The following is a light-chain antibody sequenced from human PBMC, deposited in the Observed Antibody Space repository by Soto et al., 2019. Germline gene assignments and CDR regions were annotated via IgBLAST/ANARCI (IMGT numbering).Light chain of an antibody. CDR3: QQYVWSPFT. CDR1: QSVSSNY. CDR2: STS. V-gene: IGKV3-20*01. Sequence: EIVLTQSPGTLSLSPGERATLSCRASQSVSSNYLAWYQQKPGQAPRLLMYSTSTRATGIPDRFSGSGSGTDFTLTISRLEPEDFAVYYCQQYVWSPFTFGPGTKVDIK. J-gene: IGKJ3*01.